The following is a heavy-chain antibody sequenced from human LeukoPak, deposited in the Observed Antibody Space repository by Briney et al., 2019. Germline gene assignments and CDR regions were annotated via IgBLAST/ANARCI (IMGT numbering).Heavy chain of an antibody. V-gene: IGHV4-39*07. Sequence: PSETLSLTCTVSGGSISSSTYYWGWIRQPPGKGLEWIGNIDYSGSTYYNPSLKSRVTISADTSKNQFSLKLNSVTAADTAVYYCAKDRKQCTSSSCYPAWFDPWGQGTLVTVSS. J-gene: IGHJ5*02. CDR3: AKDRKQCTSSSCYPAWFDP. CDR1: GGSISSSTYY. CDR2: IDYSGST. D-gene: IGHD2-2*01.